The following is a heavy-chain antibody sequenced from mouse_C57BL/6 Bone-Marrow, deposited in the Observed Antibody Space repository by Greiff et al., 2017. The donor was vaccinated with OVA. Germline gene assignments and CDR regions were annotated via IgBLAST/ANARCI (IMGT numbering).Heavy chain of an antibody. CDR2: IYPRDGST. CDR1: GYTFTSYD. D-gene: IGHD2-3*01. J-gene: IGHJ3*01. CDR3: ARGGDGYYGFAY. Sequence: QVQLQQSGPELVKPGASVKLSCKASGYTFTSYDINWVKQRPGQGLEWIGWIYPRDGSTTYTEKFKGKATLTVDTSSSTAYMERHSLTSEDSAVYYCARGGDGYYGFAYWGQGTLVTVSA. V-gene: IGHV1-85*01.